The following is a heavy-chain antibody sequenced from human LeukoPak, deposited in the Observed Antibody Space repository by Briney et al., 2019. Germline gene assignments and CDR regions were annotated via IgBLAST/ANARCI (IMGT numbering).Heavy chain of an antibody. J-gene: IGHJ4*02. D-gene: IGHD3-10*01. CDR3: ARDPNGSIDY. CDR2: IKSDGSTT. V-gene: IGHV3-74*01. Sequence: PGGSLRLSCAASGFTFSSYWMHWVRQAPEKGLVWVSLIKSDGSTTRYADSVKGRFTISRHNAKNTLYLQMNSLRVEDTAVYYCARDPNGSIDYWGQGSLVTVSS. CDR1: GFTFSSYW.